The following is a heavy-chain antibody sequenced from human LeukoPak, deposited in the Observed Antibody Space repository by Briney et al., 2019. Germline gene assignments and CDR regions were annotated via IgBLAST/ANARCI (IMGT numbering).Heavy chain of an antibody. CDR3: ARDFRRGYSYGHDAFVI. CDR2: ISSSSSYI. CDR1: GFTFSSYS. V-gene: IGHV3-21*01. Sequence: GGSLRLSCAASGFTFSSYSMNWVRQAPGKGLEWVSSISSSSSYIYYADSVKGRFTISRDNAKNSLYLQMNSLRAEDTAVYYCARDFRRGYSYGHDAFVIWGQGTMVTVSS. D-gene: IGHD5-18*01. J-gene: IGHJ3*02.